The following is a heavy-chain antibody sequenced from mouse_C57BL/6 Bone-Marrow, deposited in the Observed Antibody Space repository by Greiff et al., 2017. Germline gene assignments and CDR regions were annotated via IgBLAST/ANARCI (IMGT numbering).Heavy chain of an antibody. CDR2: MHPNGGSP. Sequence: QVQLQQPGAELVKPGASVKLSCKASGYTFTNYWMHWVKQRPGQGLEWIGMMHPNGGSPDYNEKFKSEATLSVDKSSRTAYMELSSLTSEDSAVYYCAGSYAYDDCTMGYWGQGTSVTVSS. CDR1: GYTFTNYW. D-gene: IGHD2-2*01. V-gene: IGHV1-64*01. CDR3: AGSYAYDDCTMGY. J-gene: IGHJ4*01.